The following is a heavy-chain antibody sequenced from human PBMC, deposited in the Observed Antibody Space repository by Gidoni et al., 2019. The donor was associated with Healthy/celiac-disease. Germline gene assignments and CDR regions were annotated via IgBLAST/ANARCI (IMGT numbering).Heavy chain of an antibody. D-gene: IGHD3-10*01. CDR2: IRSKANSYAT. CDR3: TTLEGEYYYGSGSYYFDY. V-gene: IGHV3-73*02. CDR1: GFTFSCSA. Sequence: EVQLVESGGGLVQPGGSLKLSCAASGFTFSCSAMHWVRQASGIGLEWVGRIRSKANSYATAYAASVKGRFTISRDDSKNTAYLQMNSLKTEDTAVYYCTTLEGEYYYGSGSYYFDYWGQGTLVTVSS. J-gene: IGHJ4*02.